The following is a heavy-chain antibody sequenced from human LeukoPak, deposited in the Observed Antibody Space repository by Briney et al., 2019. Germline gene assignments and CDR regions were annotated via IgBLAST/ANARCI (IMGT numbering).Heavy chain of an antibody. CDR2: IKQDGIET. CDR1: GFTFGIYW. Sequence: PGGSLRLSCAASGFTFGIYWMSWVRQAPGQRLEWLANIKQDGIETYYLDSVKGRFTISRDSARNSVYLQMNSLRADETAVYFCARFIASPGPDAFDNWGQGTLVTVSS. J-gene: IGHJ3*02. V-gene: IGHV3-7*01. CDR3: ARFIASPGPDAFDN. D-gene: IGHD6-13*01.